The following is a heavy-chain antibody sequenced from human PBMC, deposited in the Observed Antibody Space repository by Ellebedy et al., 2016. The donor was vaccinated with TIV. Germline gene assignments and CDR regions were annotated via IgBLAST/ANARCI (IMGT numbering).Heavy chain of an antibody. V-gene: IGHV1-3*01. Sequence: ASVTVSCKASGYTFTSYGISWVRQAPGQRLEWMGWINAGNGNTKDSQKFQGRVTITRDTSASTAYMELSSLRSEDTAVYYCARRSSGIAAAGSYGMDVWGQGTTVTVSS. J-gene: IGHJ6*02. CDR3: ARRSSGIAAAGSYGMDV. CDR2: INAGNGNT. CDR1: GYTFTSYG. D-gene: IGHD6-13*01.